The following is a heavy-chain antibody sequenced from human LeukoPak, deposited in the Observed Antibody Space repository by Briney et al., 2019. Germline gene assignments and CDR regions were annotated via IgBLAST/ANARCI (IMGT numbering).Heavy chain of an antibody. Sequence: PSETLSLTCTVSGGSISSGGYYWSWIRQPPGKGLEWIGYIYHSGSTYYNPSLKSRVTISVDTSKNQFSLKLSSVTAADTAVYYCARDGNIKGAFDPWGQGTLVTVSS. J-gene: IGHJ5*02. V-gene: IGHV4-30-2*01. CDR3: ARDGNIKGAFDP. CDR1: GGSISSGGYY. CDR2: IYHSGST. D-gene: IGHD4-23*01.